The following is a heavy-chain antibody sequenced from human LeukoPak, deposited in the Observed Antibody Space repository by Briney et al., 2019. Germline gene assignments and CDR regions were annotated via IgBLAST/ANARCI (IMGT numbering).Heavy chain of an antibody. CDR2: IYTSGST. CDR3: ARDGGPYYYYYMDV. V-gene: IGHV4-61*02. CDR1: GGSISSGSYY. Sequence: PSQTLSLTCTISGGSISSGSYYWSWIRQPAGKGLEWIGRIYTSGSTNYNPSLKSRVTISVDTSKNQFSLKLSSVTAADTAAYYCARDGGPYYYYYMDVWGKGTTVTVSS. D-gene: IGHD3-16*01. J-gene: IGHJ6*03.